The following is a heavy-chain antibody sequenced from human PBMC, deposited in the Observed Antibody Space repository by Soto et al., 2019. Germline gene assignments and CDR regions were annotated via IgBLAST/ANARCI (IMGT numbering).Heavy chain of an antibody. J-gene: IGHJ4*02. D-gene: IGHD3-22*01. CDR2: INAGNGNT. CDR1: GYTFTSYA. V-gene: IGHV1-3*01. Sequence: ASVKVSCKASGYTFTSYAMHWVRQAPGQRLEWMGWINAGNGNTKYSQKFQGRVTITRDTSASTAYMELSSLRSEDTAVYYCARGPQMIANFDYWGQGTRVTVSS. CDR3: ARGPQMIANFDY.